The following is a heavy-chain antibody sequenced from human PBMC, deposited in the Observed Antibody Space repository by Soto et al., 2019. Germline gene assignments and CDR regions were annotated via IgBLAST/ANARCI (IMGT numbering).Heavy chain of an antibody. V-gene: IGHV3-23*01. CDR1: GFTFSNYA. D-gene: IGHD6-19*01. Sequence: EVQLLESGGGLVQPGGSLRLSCAAPGFTFSNYAMNWVRQAPGKGLEWVSVISGSGGSTYYADSVKDRFTISRDNSKNTLYRPINSLRGEDTTVYYCARRSSGWYFDYWGQGTLVTVSS. CDR2: ISGSGGST. J-gene: IGHJ4*02. CDR3: ARRSSGWYFDY.